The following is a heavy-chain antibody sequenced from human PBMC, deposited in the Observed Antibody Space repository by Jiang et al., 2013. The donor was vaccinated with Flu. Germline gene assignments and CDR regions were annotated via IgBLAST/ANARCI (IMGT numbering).Heavy chain of an antibody. D-gene: IGHD5-12*01. CDR1: GYTFTSYD. J-gene: IGHJ4*02. V-gene: IGHV1-2*02. CDR2: MNPNSGGT. Sequence: GAEVKKPGASVKVSCKASGYTFTSYDINWVRQATGQGLEWMGWMNPNSGGTNYAQKFQGRVTMTRDTSISTAYMELSRLRSDDTAVYYCAREGWVAGYSGYDSDVFDYWGQGTLVTVSS. CDR3: AREGWVAGYSGYDSDVFDY.